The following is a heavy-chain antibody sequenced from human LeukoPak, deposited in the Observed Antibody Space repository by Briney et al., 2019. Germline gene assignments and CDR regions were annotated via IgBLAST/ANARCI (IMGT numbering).Heavy chain of an antibody. J-gene: IGHJ6*02. CDR3: ARDREPVYSSSSYGMDV. V-gene: IGHV1-18*01. CDR1: GYTFTSYG. CDR2: ISAYNGNT. Sequence: ASVKVSCKASGYTFTSYGISWVRQAPGQGLEWMGWISAYNGNTNYARKLQGRVTMTTDTSTSTAYMELRSLRSDDTAVYYCARDREPVYSSSSYGMDVWGQGTTVTVSS. D-gene: IGHD6-13*01.